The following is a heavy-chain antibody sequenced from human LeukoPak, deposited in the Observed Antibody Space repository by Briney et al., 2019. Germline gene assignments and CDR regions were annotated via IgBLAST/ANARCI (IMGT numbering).Heavy chain of an antibody. V-gene: IGHV3-53*01. D-gene: IGHD3-10*01. CDR1: GFTVSSNY. Sequence: GGSLRLSCAASGFTVSSNYMSWVRQAPGKGLECVSVIYSGGSTYYADSVKGRFTISRDNSKNTLHLQMNSLRAEDTAVYYCAKSGGPLNNWFDPWGQGTLVTVSS. J-gene: IGHJ5*02. CDR2: IYSGGST. CDR3: AKSGGPLNNWFDP.